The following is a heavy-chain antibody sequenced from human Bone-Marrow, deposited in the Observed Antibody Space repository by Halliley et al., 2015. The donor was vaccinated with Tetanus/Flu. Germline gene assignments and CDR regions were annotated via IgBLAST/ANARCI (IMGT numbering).Heavy chain of an antibody. J-gene: IGHJ4*02. CDR3: ARDRGYSGTDDFDY. V-gene: IGHV1-18*01. Sequence: WMGWISNYNGQTKYVEKFQGRVTMSPDTSTRTAYMEVRSLRSDDTAMYYCARDRGYSGTDDFDYWGQGTLVTVSS. CDR2: ISNYNGQT. D-gene: IGHD1-26*01.